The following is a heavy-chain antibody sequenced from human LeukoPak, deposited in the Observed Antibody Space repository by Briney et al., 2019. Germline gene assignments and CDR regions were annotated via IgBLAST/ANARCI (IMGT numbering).Heavy chain of an antibody. J-gene: IGHJ4*02. CDR3: ATLQTETYYYDSSGYYFDY. CDR1: GGSISSYY. CDR2: IYTSGST. Sequence: SETLSLTCTVSGGSISSYYWSWIRQPAGKGLEWIGRIYTSGSTNYNPSLKSRVTISVDTSKNQFSLKLSSVTAADTAVYYCATLQTETYYYDSSGYYFDYWGQGTLVTVSS. V-gene: IGHV4-4*07. D-gene: IGHD3-22*01.